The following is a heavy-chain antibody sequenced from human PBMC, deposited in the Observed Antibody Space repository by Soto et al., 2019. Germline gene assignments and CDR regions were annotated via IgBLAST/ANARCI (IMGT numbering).Heavy chain of an antibody. CDR2: IRGSGGST. CDR3: AKDFGGVVVIEAWYFDL. V-gene: IGHV3-23*01. D-gene: IGHD2-21*01. J-gene: IGHJ2*01. Sequence: EVQLLESGGGLVQPGGSLRLSCAASGFTFSSYAMNWVRQAPGKGLEWVSSIRGSGGSTYYADSVKGRFTISRDNSKDTLYLQMNSLRAEDTAVYYCAKDFGGVVVIEAWYFDLWGRGTLVTVSS. CDR1: GFTFSSYA.